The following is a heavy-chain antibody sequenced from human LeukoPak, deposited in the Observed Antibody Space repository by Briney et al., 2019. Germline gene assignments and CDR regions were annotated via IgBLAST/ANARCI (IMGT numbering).Heavy chain of an antibody. CDR3: AREDSGSYLAQDDAFDI. CDR2: INHSGST. D-gene: IGHD1-26*01. J-gene: IGHJ3*02. Sequence: KPSETLSLTCAAYGGSFSGYYWSWIRQPPGKGLEWIGEINHSGSTNYNPSLKSRVTISVDTSKNQFSLKLSSVTAADTAVYYCAREDSGSYLAQDDAFDIWGQGTMVTVSS. V-gene: IGHV4-34*01. CDR1: GGSFSGYY.